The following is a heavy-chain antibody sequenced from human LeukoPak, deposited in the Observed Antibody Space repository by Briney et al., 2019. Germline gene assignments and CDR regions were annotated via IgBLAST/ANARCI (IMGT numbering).Heavy chain of an antibody. V-gene: IGHV5-51*01. CDR1: GYSFTSYW. J-gene: IGHJ4*02. CDR3: ARQNYYDSSDY. D-gene: IGHD3-22*01. CDR2: MYPGDSDT. Sequence: GESLKISCKGSGYSFTSYWIGWVRQMPGEGLEWMGIMYPGDSDTRYSPSFQGQVTISADKSISTAYLQWSSLKASDTAMYYCARQNYYDSSDYWGQGTLVTVSS.